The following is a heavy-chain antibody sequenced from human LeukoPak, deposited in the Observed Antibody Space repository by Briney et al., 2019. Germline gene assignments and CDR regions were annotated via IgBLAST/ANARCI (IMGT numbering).Heavy chain of an antibody. CDR2: INPNSGGT. CDR3: ALHSKDAFDI. J-gene: IGHJ3*02. V-gene: IGHV1-2*02. Sequence: WVXQAPGXXXEWMGWINPNSGGTNYAQKFQGRVTMTRDTSISTAYMELSRLRSDDTAVYYCALHSKDAFDIWGQGTMVTVSS. D-gene: IGHD2/OR15-2a*01.